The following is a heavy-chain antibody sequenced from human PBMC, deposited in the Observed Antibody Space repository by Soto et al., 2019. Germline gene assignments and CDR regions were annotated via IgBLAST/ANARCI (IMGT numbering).Heavy chain of an antibody. CDR3: ARDKEADPQDDYGVLTTPDY. D-gene: IGHD4-17*01. J-gene: IGHJ4*02. Sequence: GGSLRLSCAASGFTFSSYSMNWVRQAPGKGLEWVSSISSSSSYIYYADSVKGRFTISRDNAKNSLYLQMNSLRAEDTAVYYCARDKEADPQDDYGVLTTPDYWGQGTLVTVSS. CDR1: GFTFSSYS. V-gene: IGHV3-21*01. CDR2: ISSSSSYI.